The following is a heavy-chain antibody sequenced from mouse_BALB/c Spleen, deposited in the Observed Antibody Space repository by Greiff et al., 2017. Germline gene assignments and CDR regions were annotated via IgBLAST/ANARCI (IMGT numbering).Heavy chain of an antibody. Sequence: DVQLVESGGGLVKPGGSLKLSCAASGFAFSSYDMSWVRQTPEKRLEWVAYISSGGGSTYYPDTVKGRFTISRDNAKNTLYLQMSSLKSEDTAMYYCARDKTPRGYAMDYWGQGTSVTVSS. CDR1: GFAFSSYD. CDR2: ISSGGGST. CDR3: ARDKTPRGYAMDY. J-gene: IGHJ4*01. V-gene: IGHV5-12-1*01.